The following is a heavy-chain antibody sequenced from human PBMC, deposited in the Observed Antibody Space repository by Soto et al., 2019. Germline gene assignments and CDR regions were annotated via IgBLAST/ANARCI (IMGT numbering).Heavy chain of an antibody. J-gene: IGHJ4*02. CDR3: AKDRLVSNYDILTGEFDY. D-gene: IGHD3-9*01. CDR2: ISGSGGST. Sequence: GGSLRLSCAASGFTFSSYAMSWVRQAPGKGLEWVSAISGSGGSTYYADSVKGRFTISRDNSKNTLYLQMNSLRAEDTALYYCAKDRLVSNYDILTGEFDYWGRGTLVTVSS. V-gene: IGHV3-23*01. CDR1: GFTFSSYA.